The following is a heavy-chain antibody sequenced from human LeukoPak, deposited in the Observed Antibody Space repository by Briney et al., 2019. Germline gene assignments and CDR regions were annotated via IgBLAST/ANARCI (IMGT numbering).Heavy chain of an antibody. CDR3: ARRYTNSWFFDY. CDR2: IYYTGNS. J-gene: IGHJ4*02. V-gene: IGHV4-59*08. D-gene: IGHD2-2*02. CDR1: GGSISSYY. Sequence: SETLSLTCTVSGGSISSYYWSWIRQPPGKGLEWLEYIYYTGNSNYNPSLESRVTMSLDTSTNQFSLRLSSVTAADTAVYYCARRYTNSWFFDYWGQGALVTVSS.